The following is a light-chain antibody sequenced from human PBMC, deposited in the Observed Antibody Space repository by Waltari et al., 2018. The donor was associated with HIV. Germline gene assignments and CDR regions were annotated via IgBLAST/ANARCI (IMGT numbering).Light chain of an antibody. CDR2: DAS. V-gene: IGKV1-39*01. CDR3: QQSYGSVYT. Sequence: DIQMTQSPSSLSAFVGDRVTLTCRASQSISSYLSWYQQKPGKAPKLLIYDASTLQSGVPSRFSGSGSGTDFTLTISSLQPEDFATYYCQQSYGSVYTFGQGTKLQIK. CDR1: QSISSY. J-gene: IGKJ2*01.